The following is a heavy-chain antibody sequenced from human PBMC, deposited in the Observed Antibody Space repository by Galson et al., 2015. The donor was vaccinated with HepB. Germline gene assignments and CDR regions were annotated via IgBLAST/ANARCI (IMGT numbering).Heavy chain of an antibody. CDR2: IIPIFGTA. CDR3: ARGRILLYNWFDP. J-gene: IGHJ5*02. V-gene: IGHV1-69*13. CDR1: GYTFSSYA. Sequence: SVKVSCKASGYTFSSYAISWVRQAPGQGLEWMGGIIPIFGTANYAQKFQGRVTITADESTSTAYMELSSLRSEDTAVYYCARGRILLYNWFDPWGQGTLITVSS. D-gene: IGHD2/OR15-2a*01.